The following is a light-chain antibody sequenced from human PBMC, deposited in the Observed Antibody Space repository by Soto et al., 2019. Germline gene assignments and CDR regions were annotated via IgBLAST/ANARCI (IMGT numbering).Light chain of an antibody. J-gene: IGKJ4*01. V-gene: IGKV1-9*01. Sequence: DTQKYPSPSAVSAAVGVRVTITFRASQAISNYLRGSKQKPGKAPKLLIHAASTLQSGVPSRFSGSGSGTDFTLTISSLQPEDFATYYCQQLHSYPSTFGGGTKV. CDR1: QAISNY. CDR2: AAS. CDR3: QQLHSYPST.